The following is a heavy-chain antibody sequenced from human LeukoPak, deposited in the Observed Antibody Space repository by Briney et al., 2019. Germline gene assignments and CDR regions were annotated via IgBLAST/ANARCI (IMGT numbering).Heavy chain of an antibody. CDR1: GGSISGYY. J-gene: IGHJ4*02. D-gene: IGHD3/OR15-3a*01. CDR2: IYYSGST. Sequence: PSETLSLTCTVSGGSISGYYWSWIRQPPGKGLEWIGYIYYSGSTNYNPSLKSRVTISLDTSRDQFSLKLNSVTAADTAVYYCASDPDWADFDYWGQGTLVTVSS. CDR3: ASDPDWADFDY. V-gene: IGHV4-59*12.